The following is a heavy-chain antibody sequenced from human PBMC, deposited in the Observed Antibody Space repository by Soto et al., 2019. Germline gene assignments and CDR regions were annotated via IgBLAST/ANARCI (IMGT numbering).Heavy chain of an antibody. V-gene: IGHV3-15*01. J-gene: IGHJ3*01. Sequence: EVLLVESGGGLVKPGVSLRLSCAASGFAFKYARMTWVRQAPGKGLEWVGHIRSNTDGATTAYAAPVKGRFTISRDESKNTVDMQMHSLITEDTAVYYCTTDWGSGTHYARAFDVWGPGTMVTVSS. CDR3: TTDWGSGTHYARAFDV. CDR1: GFAFKYAR. D-gene: IGHD3-16*01. CDR2: IRSNTDGATT.